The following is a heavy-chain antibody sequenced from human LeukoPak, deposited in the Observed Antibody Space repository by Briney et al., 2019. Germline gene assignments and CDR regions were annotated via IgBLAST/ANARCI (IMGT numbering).Heavy chain of an antibody. J-gene: IGHJ4*02. V-gene: IGHV1-69*04. CDR1: GGTFSSYA. CDR2: IIPILGIA. CDR3: AFSYGDLPFDY. D-gene: IGHD4-17*01. Sequence: GAAVKVSCKASGGTFSSYAISWVRQAPGQGLEWMGRIIPILGIANYAQKFQGRVTITADKSTSTAYMELSSLRSEDMAVYYCAFSYGDLPFDYWGQGTLVTVSS.